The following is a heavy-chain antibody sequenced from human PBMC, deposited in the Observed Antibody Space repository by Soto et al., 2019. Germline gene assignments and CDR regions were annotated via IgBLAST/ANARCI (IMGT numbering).Heavy chain of an antibody. J-gene: IGHJ4*02. Sequence: VQLVESGGGVVQPRGSLRLSCAASGFTFSSYGMHWVRQAPGKGLEWVAVIWYDGNNTYYADSVKGRFTISRDNSNTTLYVQMTSLRAEDTAVYCCARGLHSLFDYWGQGTLVTVSS. V-gene: IGHV3-33*01. CDR2: IWYDGNNT. CDR1: GFTFSSYG. CDR3: ARGLHSLFDY. D-gene: IGHD2-21*01.